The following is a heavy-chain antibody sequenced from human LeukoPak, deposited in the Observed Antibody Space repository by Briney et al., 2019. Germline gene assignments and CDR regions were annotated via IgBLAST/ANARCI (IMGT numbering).Heavy chain of an antibody. CDR3: TSGYDSSGWYHTFDY. Sequence: SETLSLTCTVSGGSISSSSYYWGWTRQPPGKGLEWIGSIYYSGSTYYNPSLKSRVTISVDTSKNQFSLKLSSVTAADTAVYYCTSGYDSSGWYHTFDYWGQGTLVTVSS. V-gene: IGHV4-39*01. J-gene: IGHJ4*02. CDR2: IYYSGST. CDR1: GGSISSSSYY. D-gene: IGHD3-22*01.